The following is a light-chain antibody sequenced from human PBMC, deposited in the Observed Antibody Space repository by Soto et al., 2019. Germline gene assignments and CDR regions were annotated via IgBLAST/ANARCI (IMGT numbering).Light chain of an antibody. CDR3: QQYDSFSWT. Sequence: DIQMTQSPSTLSASVGDRVTITCRASQTINKWLAWYQQKPRKAPKLLIYHASSLEPGVLSRFSGSGSGTEFILTITGLQPDDFATYYCQQYDSFSWTFGQGTKLEIK. CDR2: HAS. CDR1: QTINKW. V-gene: IGKV1-5*01. J-gene: IGKJ1*01.